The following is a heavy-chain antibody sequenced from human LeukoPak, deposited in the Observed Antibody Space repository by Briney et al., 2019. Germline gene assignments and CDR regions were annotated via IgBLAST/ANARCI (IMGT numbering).Heavy chain of an antibody. CDR2: INPRSGGT. CDR1: GYTFTDYY. J-gene: IGHJ4*02. Sequence: VASVRVSCKASGYTFTDYYVHWVRQAPGQGPEWMGWINPRSGGTDYAQNFQGRVTMTRDTSITTAYMELSRLRSDDTAVYYCARAEWSATTKFDYWGRGTLVTVSS. CDR3: ARAEWSATTKFDY. D-gene: IGHD3-3*01. V-gene: IGHV1-2*02.